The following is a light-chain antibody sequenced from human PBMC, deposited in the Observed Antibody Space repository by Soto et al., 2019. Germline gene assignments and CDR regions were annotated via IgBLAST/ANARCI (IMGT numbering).Light chain of an antibody. CDR1: QSVSSN. J-gene: IGKJ5*01. V-gene: IGKV3-15*01. CDR3: QQYNNWPTIT. CDR2: GAS. Sequence: EIVLTQSPATLSVSPGERATLSCRASQSVSSNLAWDQQKPGQAHRLLIYGASTTANGIPARFSGSGSGTELSLTISSLQSEDFAVYYCQQYNNWPTITFGQGTRLEIK.